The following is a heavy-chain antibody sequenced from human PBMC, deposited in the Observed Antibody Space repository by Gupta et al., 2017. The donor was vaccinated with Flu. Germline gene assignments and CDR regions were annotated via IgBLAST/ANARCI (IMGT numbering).Heavy chain of an antibody. CDR1: GGTFSSYT. CDR2: IIPILGIA. CDR3: ARDQDYYDSSGSKGGSYYDY. D-gene: IGHD3-22*01. V-gene: IGHV1-69*08. Sequence: QVQLVQSGAEVKKPGSSVKVSCKASGGTFSSYTISWVRQAPGQGLEWMGRIIPILGIANYAQKFQGRVTITADKSTSTAYMELSSLRSEDTAVYYCARDQDYYDSSGSKGGSYYDYWGQGTLVTVSS. J-gene: IGHJ4*02.